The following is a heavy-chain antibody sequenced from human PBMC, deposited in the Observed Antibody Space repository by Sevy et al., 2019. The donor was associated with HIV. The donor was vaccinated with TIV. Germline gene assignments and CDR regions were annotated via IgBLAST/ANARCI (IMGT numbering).Heavy chain of an antibody. Sequence: GGSLRLSCVASGFIFTSYGIHWVRQAPGKGLEWVAVISFDGDKKYYADSVKGRFTISRDNSKNTLYLQMNSLRTEDTAVYFCAKGRVGYSDFWSGYNVDFWGQGTLVTVSS. D-gene: IGHD3-3*01. CDR2: ISFDGDKK. V-gene: IGHV3-30*18. J-gene: IGHJ4*02. CDR3: AKGRVGYSDFWSGYNVDF. CDR1: GFIFTSYG.